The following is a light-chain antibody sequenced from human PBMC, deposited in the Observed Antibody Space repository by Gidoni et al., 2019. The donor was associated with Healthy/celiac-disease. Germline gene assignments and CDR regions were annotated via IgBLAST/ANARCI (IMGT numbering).Light chain of an antibody. Sequence: QSALTQPRSVSWSPGQSVTISCTGTSSDVGGYNYVSWYQQHPGKAPKLMIYDVSKRPSGVPDRFSGSKSGNTASLTISGLQAEDEADYYCCSYAGRALVFGGGTKLTVL. CDR3: CSYAGRALV. CDR2: DVS. J-gene: IGLJ3*02. V-gene: IGLV2-11*01. CDR1: SSDVGGYNY.